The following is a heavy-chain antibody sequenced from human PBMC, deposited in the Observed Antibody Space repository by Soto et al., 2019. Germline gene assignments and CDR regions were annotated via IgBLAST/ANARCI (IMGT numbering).Heavy chain of an antibody. CDR2: INPSGGST. J-gene: IGHJ5*02. D-gene: IGHD2-15*01. V-gene: IGHV1-46*01. CDR1: GYTFTSYY. Sequence: GASVKVSCKASGYTFTSYYMHWVRQAPGQGLEWMGIINPSGGSTSYSQKFQGRVTMTRDTSTSTVYMELSSLRSEDTAVYYCARQLVVNNYWFDPWGQGTLVTVSS. CDR3: ARQLVVNNYWFDP.